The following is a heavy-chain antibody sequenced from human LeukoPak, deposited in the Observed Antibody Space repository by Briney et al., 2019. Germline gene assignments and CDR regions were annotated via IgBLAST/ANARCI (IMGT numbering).Heavy chain of an antibody. CDR2: ISSDGRTT. V-gene: IGHV3-30*04. CDR1: GFSFSDYA. CDR3: TRWEYGGVHATDY. Sequence: GGSLTLSCAASGFSFSDYAMHWVRQAPGKGLEWLAIISSDGRTTYHADSVRGRFTISRDNSKNTVYLQMSSLRADDTAVYYCTRWEYGGVHATDYWGQGTLVTVSS. J-gene: IGHJ4*02. D-gene: IGHD4-23*01.